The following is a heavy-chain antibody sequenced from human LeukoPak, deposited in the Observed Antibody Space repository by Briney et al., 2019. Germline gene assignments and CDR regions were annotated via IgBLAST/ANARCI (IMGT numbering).Heavy chain of an antibody. CDR3: ARGLGSSSSNMDV. V-gene: IGHV4-59*01. CDR2: IYYTENT. J-gene: IGHJ6*03. CDR1: GGSIRPYY. Sequence: PSETLPLTCTFSGGSIRPYYWSWIRQPPGKGLEWIGYIYYTENTNYNPSLKSRVTISLDTSRNQFSLRLSSVTAANTAVYYCARGLGSSSSNMDVWAKGTTVTVSS. D-gene: IGHD6-6*01.